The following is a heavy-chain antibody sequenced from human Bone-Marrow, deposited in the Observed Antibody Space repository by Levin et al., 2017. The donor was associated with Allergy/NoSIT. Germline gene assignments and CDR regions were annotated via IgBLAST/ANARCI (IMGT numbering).Heavy chain of an antibody. CDR2: VKSDGSII. V-gene: IGHV3-74*01. D-gene: IGHD6-19*01. Sequence: PGGSLRLSCAASGFDFSVYWMHWVRQAPGEGLVWVSRVKSDGSIIDYADSVKGRFTVSRDNAKNTLYLQMNSLRVEDTAVYYCARVGAVAGTFDYWGQGTLVSVSS. J-gene: IGHJ4*02. CDR3: ARVGAVAGTFDY. CDR1: GFDFSVYW.